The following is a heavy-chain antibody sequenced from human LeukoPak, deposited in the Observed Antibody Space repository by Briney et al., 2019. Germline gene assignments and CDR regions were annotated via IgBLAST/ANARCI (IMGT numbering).Heavy chain of an antibody. CDR1: GGSFSGYY. V-gene: IGHV4-34*01. D-gene: IGHD2-15*01. CDR3: ARGTPQYCSGGSCYSHWFDP. Sequence: PSETLSLTCAVYGGSFSGYYWSWVRQPPGKGLEWIGEINHSGSTNYNPSLKSRVTISVDTSKNQFSLKLSSVTAADTAVYYCARGTPQYCSGGSCYSHWFDPWGQGTLVTVSS. J-gene: IGHJ5*02. CDR2: INHSGST.